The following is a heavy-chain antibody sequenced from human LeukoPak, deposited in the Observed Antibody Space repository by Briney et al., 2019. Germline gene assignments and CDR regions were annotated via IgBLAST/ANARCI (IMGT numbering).Heavy chain of an antibody. CDR3: ARHQYFSDWFDP. J-gene: IGHJ5*02. D-gene: IGHD2/OR15-2a*01. V-gene: IGHV4-34*01. Sequence: SETLSLTCAVYGESFSGYYWSWIRQAPGKGLEWIGEINHSGSTNYNPSLKSRVTISVDTSKNQFSLKLSSVTTADTAVYYCARHQYFSDWFDPWGQGTLVTVSS. CDR1: GESFSGYY. CDR2: INHSGST.